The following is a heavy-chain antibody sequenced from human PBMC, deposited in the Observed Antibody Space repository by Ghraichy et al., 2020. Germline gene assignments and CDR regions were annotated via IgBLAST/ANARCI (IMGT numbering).Heavy chain of an antibody. CDR2: IYHRGST. CDR1: GYSISSGYY. D-gene: IGHD6-19*01. Sequence: SETLSLTCTVSGYSISSGYYCGWIRQPPGKGLEYIGNIYHRGSTTYQPSPGGRVSMSVDTTKNHFSLHLRSVSAADTGVYFCVPDTAVVGQPLDYWGPGTLVTVSS. CDR3: VPDTAVVGQPLDY. V-gene: IGHV4-38-2*02. J-gene: IGHJ4*02.